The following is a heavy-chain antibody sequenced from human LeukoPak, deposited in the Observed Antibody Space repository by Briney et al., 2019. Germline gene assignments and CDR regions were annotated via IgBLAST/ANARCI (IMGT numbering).Heavy chain of an antibody. V-gene: IGHV3-53*01. CDR3: ASGSGSYRTPYYYMDV. J-gene: IGHJ6*03. CDR1: VYRLYDWG. Sequence: GGPLTLFCSASVYRLYDWGVRWLPRAPGKGRVWVTDIYSGGSTYYGDSLKVRFTSSRDNSKNTLYLQMNSLRAEDTAVYYCASGSGSYRTPYYYMDVWGTGTTVTVSS. D-gene: IGHD3-10*01. CDR2: IYSGGST.